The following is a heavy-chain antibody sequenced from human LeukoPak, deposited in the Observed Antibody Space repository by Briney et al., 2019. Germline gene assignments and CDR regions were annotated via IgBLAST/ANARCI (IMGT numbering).Heavy chain of an antibody. CDR3: ARPYSSSSYYYGMDV. V-gene: IGHV1-3*01. Sequence: ASVKVSCKASGYTFTNYAMHWVRQAPGQRLEWMGWINAGNDDTKYSQKFQDRVTITRDTSASTAYMELSSLRSEDTAVYYCARPYSSSSYYYGMDVWGQGTTVTVSS. CDR2: INAGNDDT. J-gene: IGHJ6*02. CDR1: GYTFTNYA. D-gene: IGHD6-6*01.